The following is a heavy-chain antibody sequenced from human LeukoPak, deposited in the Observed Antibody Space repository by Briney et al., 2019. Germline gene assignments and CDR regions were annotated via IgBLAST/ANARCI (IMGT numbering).Heavy chain of an antibody. D-gene: IGHD3-22*01. CDR1: GSTFSSYA. V-gene: IGHV3-23*01. J-gene: IGHJ1*01. CDR3: AKDRYYDSSGYSGYFQH. Sequence: GGSLRLSCAASGSTFSSYAMSWVRQAPGKGLEWVSAISGSGGSTYYADSVKGRFTISRDNSKNTLYLQMNSLRAEDTAVYYCAKDRYYDSSGYSGYFQHWGQGTLVTVSS. CDR2: ISGSGGST.